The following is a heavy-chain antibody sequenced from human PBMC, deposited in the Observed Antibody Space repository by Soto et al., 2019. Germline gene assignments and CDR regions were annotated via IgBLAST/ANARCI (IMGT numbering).Heavy chain of an antibody. CDR1: GFTFSSYG. J-gene: IGHJ4*02. D-gene: IGHD6-19*01. CDR3: ARERLLYSSGWYYFDY. Sequence: GGSLRLSCAASGFTFSSYGMHWVRQAPGKGLEWVAVIWYDGSNKYYADSVKGRFTISRDNSKNTLYLQMNSLRAEDTAVYYCARERLLYSSGWYYFDYWGQGTLVTVSS. V-gene: IGHV3-33*01. CDR2: IWYDGSNK.